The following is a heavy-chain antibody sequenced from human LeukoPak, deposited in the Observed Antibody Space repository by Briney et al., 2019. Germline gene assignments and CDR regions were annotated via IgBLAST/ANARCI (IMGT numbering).Heavy chain of an antibody. CDR1: GFTFSSYW. J-gene: IGHJ4*02. CDR3: ARLAWGATTYYFDY. Sequence: GGSLRLSCAASGFTFSSYWMSWVRQAPGKGLEWVANIKQDGSEKYYVDSVKGRFTISRDNAKNSLYLQMNSLRAEDTAVYYCARLAWGATTYYFDYWGQGTLVTVSS. D-gene: IGHD1-26*01. V-gene: IGHV3-7*02. CDR2: IKQDGSEK.